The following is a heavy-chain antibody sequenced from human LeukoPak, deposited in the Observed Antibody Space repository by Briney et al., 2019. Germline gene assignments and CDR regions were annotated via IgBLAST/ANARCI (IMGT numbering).Heavy chain of an antibody. V-gene: IGHV3-30*02. D-gene: IGHD3-3*01. Sequence: GGSLRLSCAASGFTFSSYGMHWVRQAPGKGLEWVAFIRYDGSNKYYADSVKGRFTISRDNSKNTLYLQMNSLRAEDTAVYYCARETTIFGVVIDYWGQGTLVTVSS. J-gene: IGHJ4*02. CDR3: ARETTIFGVVIDY. CDR1: GFTFSSYG. CDR2: IRYDGSNK.